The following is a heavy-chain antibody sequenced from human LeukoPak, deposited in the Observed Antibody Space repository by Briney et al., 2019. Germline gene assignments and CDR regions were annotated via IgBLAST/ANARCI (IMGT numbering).Heavy chain of an antibody. CDR2: IYYGGST. CDR3: ARGDGYSTDY. Sequence: PSQTLSLTCTVSGVSITSGGYYWSWIRQHPGKDLEWIGNIYYGGSTYYNPSLKSRVTISVDTSKNQFSLKLSSVTAADTAVYYCARGDGYSTDYWGQGTLVTVSS. V-gene: IGHV4-31*03. CDR1: GVSITSGGYY. D-gene: IGHD5-24*01. J-gene: IGHJ4*02.